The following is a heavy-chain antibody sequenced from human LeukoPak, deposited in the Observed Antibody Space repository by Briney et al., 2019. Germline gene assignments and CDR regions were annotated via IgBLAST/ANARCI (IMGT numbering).Heavy chain of an antibody. V-gene: IGHV4-34*01. Sequence: SEALSLTCAVYGGSFSGYYWSWIRQPPGKGLEWIGEINHRGSTNHNPPLKSRVTIPVDTSKNQFSLKLSSVTAADTAVYYCARLSSTGYSYYFDYWGQGTLVTVSS. CDR3: ARLSSTGYSYYFDY. J-gene: IGHJ4*02. CDR2: INHRGST. CDR1: GGSFSGYY. D-gene: IGHD3-9*01.